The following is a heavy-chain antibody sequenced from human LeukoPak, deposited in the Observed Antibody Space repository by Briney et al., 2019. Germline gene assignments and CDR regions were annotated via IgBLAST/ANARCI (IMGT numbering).Heavy chain of an antibody. J-gene: IGHJ4*02. V-gene: IGHV3-48*03. CDR2: ISSSAYTI. Sequence: GGSLRLSCAASRFTHSNFEMNWVRQAPGRGLEWVSYISSSAYTIYYADSVKGRFTISRDNAKNSLYLQMNGLRAEDTAVYYCGRVWNGRTFIDYWGQGTLVTVSS. CDR3: GRVWNGRTFIDY. D-gene: IGHD1-1*01. CDR1: RFTHSNFE.